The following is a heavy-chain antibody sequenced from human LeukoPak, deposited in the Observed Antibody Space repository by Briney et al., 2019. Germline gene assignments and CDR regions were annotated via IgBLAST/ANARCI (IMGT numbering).Heavy chain of an antibody. D-gene: IGHD6-19*01. V-gene: IGHV5-51*01. CDR2: IYPGDSDT. Sequence: PGESLKISCKGSGYSFTSYWIGWVRQMPGKGLEWMGIIYPGDSDTRYSPSFQGQVTISADKSISTAYLQWSSLKASDPAMYYCASLSGYSSGWHYFDYWGQGTLVTVSS. CDR3: ASLSGYSSGWHYFDY. CDR1: GYSFTSYW. J-gene: IGHJ4*02.